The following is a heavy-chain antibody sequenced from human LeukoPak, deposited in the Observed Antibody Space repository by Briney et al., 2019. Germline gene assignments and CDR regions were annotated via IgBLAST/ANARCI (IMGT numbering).Heavy chain of an antibody. CDR2: IYYSGST. Sequence: SETLSLTCTVSGGSISSSSYYWGWIRQPPGKGLEWIGSIYYSGSTNYNPSLKSRVTISVDTSKNQFSLKLSSVTAAGTAVYYCARGYCTNGVCYTKAHNWFDPWGQGTLVTVSS. CDR3: ARGYCTNGVCYTKAHNWFDP. D-gene: IGHD2-8*01. CDR1: GGSISSSSYY. J-gene: IGHJ5*02. V-gene: IGHV4-39*07.